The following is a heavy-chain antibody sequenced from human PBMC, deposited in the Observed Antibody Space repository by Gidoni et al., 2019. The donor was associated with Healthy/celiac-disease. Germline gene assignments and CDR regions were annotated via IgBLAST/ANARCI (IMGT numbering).Heavy chain of an antibody. Sequence: EVQLLESGGGLVQPGGSLRLSCAASGFTFSSYSMSWVRQAPGKGLGWVSAISGSGGSTYYADSVKGRFTISRDNSKNTLYLQMNSLRAEDTAVYYCAPGGIAARRRGPLLFDYWGQGTLVTVSS. CDR2: ISGSGGST. V-gene: IGHV3-23*01. CDR3: APGGIAARRRGPLLFDY. J-gene: IGHJ4*02. CDR1: GFTFSSYS. D-gene: IGHD6-6*01.